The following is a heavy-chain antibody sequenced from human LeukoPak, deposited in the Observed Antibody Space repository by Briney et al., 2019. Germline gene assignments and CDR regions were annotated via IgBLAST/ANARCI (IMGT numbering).Heavy chain of an antibody. V-gene: IGHV3-23*01. Sequence: GGSLRLSCAASGFTFSNSALNWVRQAPRKGLEWVSTIANSGDNTYYADSVKGRFTISRDNSKNTLYLQLNSLRVEDTAVYYCAKNRGAGSHYYYHMNVWGKGTTVTVSS. CDR2: IANSGDNT. CDR3: AKNRGAGSHYYYHMNV. J-gene: IGHJ6*03. D-gene: IGHD1-26*01. CDR1: GFTFSNSA.